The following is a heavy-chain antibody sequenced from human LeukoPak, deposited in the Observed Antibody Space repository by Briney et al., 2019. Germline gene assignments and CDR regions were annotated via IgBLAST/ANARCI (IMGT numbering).Heavy chain of an antibody. D-gene: IGHD6-13*01. V-gene: IGHV4-34*01. CDR2: INHSGST. J-gene: IGHJ4*02. Sequence: MSSETLSLTCAVYGGSFSGYYWSWIRQPPGKGLEWIGEINHSGSTNYNPSLKSRVTISVDTSKNQFSLKLSSVTAADTAVYYCARDSSSWSSFDYWGQGTLVTVSS. CDR1: GGSFSGYY. CDR3: ARDSSSWSSFDY.